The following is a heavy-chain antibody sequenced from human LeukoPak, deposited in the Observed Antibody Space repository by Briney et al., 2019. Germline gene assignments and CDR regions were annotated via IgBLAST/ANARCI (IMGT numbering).Heavy chain of an antibody. CDR3: ARNYYDSSAYYYFDY. Sequence: GGSLRLSCAASGFTVSNSYMNWVRQAPGKGLEWVSLIYSGGGTYYADSVKGRFTISRDNSKNTLYLQMNSLRAEDAAVYYCARNYYDSSAYYYFDYWGQGTLVTFSS. J-gene: IGHJ4*02. V-gene: IGHV3-66*01. CDR2: IYSGGGT. CDR1: GFTVSNSY. D-gene: IGHD3-22*01.